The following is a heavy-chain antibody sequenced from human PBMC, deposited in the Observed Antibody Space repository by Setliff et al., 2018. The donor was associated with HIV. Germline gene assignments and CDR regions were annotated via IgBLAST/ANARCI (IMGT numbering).Heavy chain of an antibody. CDR2: ISYSGNT. D-gene: IGHD3-22*01. V-gene: IGHV4-39*01. Sequence: SETLSLTCTVSGDSISSISYYWAWIRQTPGKGLEWIGSISYSGNTYYNPSLKSRVTISVDTSKNQFSLKLSSVTAADTAVYYCARGRGDSSGYYYPWFDPWGQGTLVTVSS. J-gene: IGHJ5*02. CDR3: ARGRGDSSGYYYPWFDP. CDR1: GDSISSISYY.